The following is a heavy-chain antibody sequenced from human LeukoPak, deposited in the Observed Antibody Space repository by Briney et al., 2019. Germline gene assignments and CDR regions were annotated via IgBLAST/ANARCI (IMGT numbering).Heavy chain of an antibody. CDR1: GDSISSYGYS. J-gene: IGHJ5*02. V-gene: IGHV4-30-2*01. CDR2: IYHSGNT. Sequence: PSQTLSLTCAVSGDSISSYGYSWSWIRQPPGKGLEWIGYIYHSGNTYYNPSLLSRVTTSADRSKNQFSLKLTSVTAADTAVYYCARGPTSMVRGVVIPPNWFDPWGQGILVSVSS. D-gene: IGHD3-10*01. CDR3: ARGPTSMVRGVVIPPNWFDP.